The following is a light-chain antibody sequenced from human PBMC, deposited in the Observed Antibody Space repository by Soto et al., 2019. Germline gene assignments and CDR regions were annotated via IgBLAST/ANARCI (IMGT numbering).Light chain of an antibody. J-gene: IGLJ3*02. CDR3: SSYTINITRV. CDR1: SSDVGGYKY. V-gene: IGLV2-14*01. Sequence: QSVLTQPASVSGSPGQSITISCTGTSSDVGGYKYVSWYQQHPGKAPKLMIYEVSNRPSGVSNRFSGSKSGNTASLTISGLQAEDEADYYCSSYTINITRVFGGGTKLTVL. CDR2: EVS.